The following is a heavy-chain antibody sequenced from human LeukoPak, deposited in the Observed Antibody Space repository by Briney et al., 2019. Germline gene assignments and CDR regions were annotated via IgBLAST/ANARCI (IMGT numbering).Heavy chain of an antibody. CDR2: ISGSGDST. V-gene: IGHV3-23*01. CDR1: GFTFSSYA. Sequence: GGSLRLSCAASGFTFSSYAMSWVRQAPGKGLEWVSAISGSGDSTYYGDSVKGRFTISRDNSKNTLYLQMNSLRAEDTAVYYCHLREMATIYAYWGQGTLVTVSS. CDR3: HLREMATIYAY. J-gene: IGHJ4*02. D-gene: IGHD5-24*01.